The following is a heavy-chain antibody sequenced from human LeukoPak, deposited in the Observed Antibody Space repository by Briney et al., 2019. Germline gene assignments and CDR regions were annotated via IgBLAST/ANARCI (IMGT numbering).Heavy chain of an antibody. CDR3: ARVSGNYYYGMDV. Sequence: GGSLRLSCAASGFTVSSNYMSWVRQAPGKGLEWVSVIYSGGSTYYADSVKGRFTISRDNSKNTLYLRMNSLRAEDTAVYYCARVSGNYYYGMDVWGQGTTVTVSS. V-gene: IGHV3-53*01. D-gene: IGHD1-20*01. CDR2: IYSGGST. CDR1: GFTVSSNY. J-gene: IGHJ6*02.